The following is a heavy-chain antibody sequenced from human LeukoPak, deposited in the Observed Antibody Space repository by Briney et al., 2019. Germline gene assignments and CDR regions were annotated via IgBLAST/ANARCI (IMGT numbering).Heavy chain of an antibody. CDR3: ARCNSISPRWCDWFDR. CDR1: GFTFSSHW. CDR2: INQDESEK. Sequence: PGGSLRLSCAASGFTFSSHWMSWVRQAPGKGLEWVANINQDESEKYYVDSVKGRFTISRDNAKNSLYLQMNSLRGDDTAVYFCARCNSISPRWCDWFDRWGQGTLVTVSS. J-gene: IGHJ5*02. D-gene: IGHD4/OR15-4a*01. V-gene: IGHV3-7*01.